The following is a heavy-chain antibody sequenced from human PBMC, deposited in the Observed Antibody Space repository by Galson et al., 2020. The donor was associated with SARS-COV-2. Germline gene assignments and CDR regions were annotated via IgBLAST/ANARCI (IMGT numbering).Heavy chain of an antibody. D-gene: IGHD2-15*01. Sequence: SLRLTCAASGFTFSSDAMHWVRQAPGKGLQRVAGILYDGSNKYYTQSVKRRFTISRDKSKNTLYLQMNCLRAEDTAVYYCARDLGVVAATPLDSWGQGTLVTVSS. CDR1: GFTFSSDA. CDR2: ILYDGSNK. CDR3: ARDLGVVAATPLDS. V-gene: IGHV3-30*04. J-gene: IGHJ4*02.